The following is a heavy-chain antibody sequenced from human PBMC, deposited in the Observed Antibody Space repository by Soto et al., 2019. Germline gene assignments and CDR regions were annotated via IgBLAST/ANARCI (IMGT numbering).Heavy chain of an antibody. Sequence: GGSLRLSCAASGFTFDDYTMHWVRQAPGKGLEWVSLISWDGGSTYYADSVEGRFTISRDNSKNSLYLQMNSLRTEDTALYYCAKEIMPIAARNDAFDIWGQGTMVTVSS. J-gene: IGHJ3*02. CDR2: ISWDGGST. V-gene: IGHV3-43*01. CDR1: GFTFDDYT. CDR3: AKEIMPIAARNDAFDI. D-gene: IGHD6-6*01.